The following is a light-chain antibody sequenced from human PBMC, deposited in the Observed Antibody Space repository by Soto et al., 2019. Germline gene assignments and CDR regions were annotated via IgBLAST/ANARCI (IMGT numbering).Light chain of an antibody. CDR3: QQFNNHPT. CDR1: QGISSA. V-gene: IGKV1D-13*01. J-gene: IGKJ4*01. Sequence: AIQLTQSPSSLSASVGDRVTITCRASQGISSALAWYQQKPGKAPKLLIYDASSLESGVPSRFSGSGSGTDFTLTISSLQPEDFATYYCQQFNNHPTFGGGTKVEIK. CDR2: DAS.